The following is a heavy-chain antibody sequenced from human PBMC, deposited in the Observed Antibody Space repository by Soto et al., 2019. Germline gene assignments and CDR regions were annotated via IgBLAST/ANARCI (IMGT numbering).Heavy chain of an antibody. D-gene: IGHD6-13*01. J-gene: IGHJ5*02. V-gene: IGHV3-15*07. Sequence: EVQLVESGGGLVKPGGSLRLSCAASGFTFSNAWMNWVRQAPGKGLEWVGRIKSKTDGGTTDYAAPVKGRFTISRDDSKNTLYLHMNSLKTEDTAVYYCTTDPYSSSWYGWFDPWGQGTLVTVSS. CDR3: TTDPYSSSWYGWFDP. CDR2: IKSKTDGGTT. CDR1: GFTFSNAW.